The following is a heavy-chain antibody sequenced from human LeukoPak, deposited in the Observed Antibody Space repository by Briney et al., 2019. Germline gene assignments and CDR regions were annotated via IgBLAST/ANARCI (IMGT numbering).Heavy chain of an antibody. Sequence: GGSLRLSCAASGLTFSSYAMSWVRQAPGKGLEWVSAISGSGGSTYYADSVKGRFTISRDNSKNTLYLQMNSLRAEDTAVYYCAKDRYSGSYYFDYWGQGTLVTVSS. D-gene: IGHD1-26*01. CDR1: GLTFSSYA. CDR2: ISGSGGST. CDR3: AKDRYSGSYYFDY. J-gene: IGHJ4*02. V-gene: IGHV3-23*01.